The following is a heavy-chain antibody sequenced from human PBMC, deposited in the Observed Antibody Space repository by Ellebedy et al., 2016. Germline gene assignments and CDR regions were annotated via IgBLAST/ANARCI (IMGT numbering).Heavy chain of an antibody. CDR3: ARETGKVAGIYYGMDV. Sequence: GGSLRLSCAASGFTFSSYSMNWVRQAPGKGLEWVSYISSSSSTIYYADSVKGQFTISRDNAKNSLYLQMNSLRAEDTAVYYCARETGKVAGIYYGMDVWGQGTTVTVSS. V-gene: IGHV3-48*01. J-gene: IGHJ6*02. D-gene: IGHD2-15*01. CDR2: ISSSSSTI. CDR1: GFTFSSYS.